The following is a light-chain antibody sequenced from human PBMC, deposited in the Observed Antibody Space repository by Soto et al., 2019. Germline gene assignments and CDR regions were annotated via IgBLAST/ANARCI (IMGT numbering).Light chain of an antibody. Sequence: QSLLTQPPSVSEAPRQRVTISCSGSSSNIGNNAVNWYQQLPGKAPKLLIYYDDLLPSGVSDRFSGPKSGTSASLAISGLQSEDVADYYCAAWDHSLNGYVFGTGIKGTDL. V-gene: IGLV1-36*01. CDR1: SSNIGNNA. CDR2: YDD. CDR3: AAWDHSLNGYV. J-gene: IGLJ1*01.